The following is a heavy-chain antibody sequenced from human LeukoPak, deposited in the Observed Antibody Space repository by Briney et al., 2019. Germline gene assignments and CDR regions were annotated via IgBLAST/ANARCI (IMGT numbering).Heavy chain of an antibody. CDR1: GYTFTTYN. J-gene: IGHJ6*03. Sequence: ASVKVSCKASGYTFTTYNINWVRQAPGQGLEWMGWISGYNGNTNYAQKLQGRVTMTTDTSTSTACMELRSLRSDDTAVYYCARDRAQTSGPSYYDFWSGYDRAYYYYYMDVWGKGTTVTVSS. CDR2: ISGYNGNT. V-gene: IGHV1-18*01. CDR3: ARDRAQTSGPSYYDFWSGYDRAYYYYYMDV. D-gene: IGHD3-3*01.